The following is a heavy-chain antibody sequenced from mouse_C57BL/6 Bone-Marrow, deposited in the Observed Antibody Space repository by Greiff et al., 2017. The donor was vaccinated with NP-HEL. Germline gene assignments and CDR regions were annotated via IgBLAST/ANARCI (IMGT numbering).Heavy chain of an antibody. CDR3: ARQGSSYVFYAMDY. J-gene: IGHJ4*01. V-gene: IGHV5-15*01. Sequence: EVMLVESGGGLVQPGGSLKLSCAASGFTFSDYGMAWVRQAPRKGPEWVAFISNLAYSIYYADTVTGRFTISRENAENTLYLEMSSLWSEDTAMYYCARQGSSYVFYAMDYWGQGTSVTVSS. D-gene: IGHD1-1*01. CDR2: ISNLAYSI. CDR1: GFTFSDYG.